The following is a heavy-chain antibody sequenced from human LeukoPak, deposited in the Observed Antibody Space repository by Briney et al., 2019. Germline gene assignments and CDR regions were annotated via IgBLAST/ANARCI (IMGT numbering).Heavy chain of an antibody. CDR2: INPNSGGT. CDR3: ARVAARNNRYYYYYMDV. V-gene: IGHV1-2*02. D-gene: IGHD6-6*01. Sequence: ASVKVSCKASGYTFTRYYMHWVRQAPGPGLEWMGWINPNSGGTNYAQKFQGRVTMTRDTSISTAYMELSRLRSDDTAVYYCARVAARNNRYYYYYMDVWGKGTTVTVSS. J-gene: IGHJ6*03. CDR1: GYTFTRYY.